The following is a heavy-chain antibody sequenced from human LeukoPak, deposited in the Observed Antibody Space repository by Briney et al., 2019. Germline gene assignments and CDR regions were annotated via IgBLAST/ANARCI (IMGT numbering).Heavy chain of an antibody. J-gene: IGHJ4*02. V-gene: IGHV3-64D*06. CDR3: AKNDGNIWQPHS. CDR1: GFTFSNFV. Sequence: GGSLRLSCSTSGFTFSNFVMQWVRQTPGKGLEYVSVISTDGSQYYPDSVKGRFTIFRDNSKNTLYLRMNSLRPEDTAIYYCAKNDGNIWQPHSWGQGTLVTVSS. CDR2: ISTDGSQ.